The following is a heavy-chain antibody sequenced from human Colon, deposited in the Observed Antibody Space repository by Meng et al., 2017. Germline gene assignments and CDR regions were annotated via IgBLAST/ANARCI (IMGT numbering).Heavy chain of an antibody. V-gene: IGHV4-4*07. J-gene: IGHJ3*02. D-gene: IGHD1-1*01. CDR3: ARVLRGTGTSLDAFDI. CDR2: IYTSGST. Sequence: SETLSLTCTVSGGSISSYYWSWIRQPAGKGLEWIGRIYTSGSTNYNPSLKSRVTMSVDTSKNQFPLKLSSVTAADTAVYYCARVLRGTGTSLDAFDIWGQGTMVTVSS. CDR1: GGSISSYY.